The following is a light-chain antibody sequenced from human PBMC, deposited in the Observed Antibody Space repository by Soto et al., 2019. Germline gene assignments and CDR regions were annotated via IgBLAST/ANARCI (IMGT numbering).Light chain of an antibody. CDR1: SSDVGGYKY. CDR2: DVT. Sequence: QSALTQPRSVSGSPGQSVTISCSGTSSDVGGYKYVSWYQHHPGKAPKLIIFDVTRRPSGVPDRLSGSKSGNTAARTISGLQVDDEADYYCCSFAGTAWVFGVGTKLTVL. V-gene: IGLV2-11*01. J-gene: IGLJ3*02. CDR3: CSFAGTAWV.